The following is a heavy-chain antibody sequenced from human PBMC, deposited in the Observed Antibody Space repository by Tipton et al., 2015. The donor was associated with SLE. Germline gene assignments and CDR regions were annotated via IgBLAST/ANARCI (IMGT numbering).Heavy chain of an antibody. J-gene: IGHJ5*02. D-gene: IGHD4-23*01. CDR3: ARDPLRDYGGQTAPES. CDR1: GYSISRGYY. CDR2: VYPGGTA. V-gene: IGHV4-38-2*02. Sequence: TLSLTCTVSGYSISRGYYWGWIRQPPGGGLEWLGSVYPGGTAYYNPPLKSRVTVSGDTAKNQFSLKLTSVTAADTAVYYCARDPLRDYGGQTAPESWGQGTLVTVSS.